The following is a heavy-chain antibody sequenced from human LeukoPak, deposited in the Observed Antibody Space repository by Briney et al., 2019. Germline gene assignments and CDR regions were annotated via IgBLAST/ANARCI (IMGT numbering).Heavy chain of an antibody. J-gene: IGHJ4*02. CDR2: ISWNSGSI. CDR3: AKGSATVTTVGGFDY. CDR1: GFTFDDYA. V-gene: IGHV3-9*01. D-gene: IGHD4-17*01. Sequence: PGGSLRLSCAASGFTFDDYAMHWVRHAPGKGLEWVSGISWNSGSIGYADSVKGRFTISRDNAKNSLYLQMNSLRAEDTALYYCAKGSATVTTVGGFDYWGQGTLVTVSS.